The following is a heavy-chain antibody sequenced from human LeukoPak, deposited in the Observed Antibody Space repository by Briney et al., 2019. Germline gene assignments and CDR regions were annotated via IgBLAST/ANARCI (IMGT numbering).Heavy chain of an antibody. Sequence: ASVKVSCKASGYTFTGYYMHWVRQAPGQGLEWMGWINPNSGGTNYAQKFQGRVTMTRDTSISTAYMELSRLRSDDTAVYYCARVTFIGYSYGTLDYWGQGTLVTVSS. CDR3: ARVTFIGYSYGTLDY. CDR1: GYTFTGYY. D-gene: IGHD5-18*01. J-gene: IGHJ4*02. V-gene: IGHV1-2*02. CDR2: INPNSGGT.